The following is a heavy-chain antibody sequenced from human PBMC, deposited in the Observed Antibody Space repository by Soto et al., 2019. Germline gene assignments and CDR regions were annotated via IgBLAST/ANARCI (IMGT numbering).Heavy chain of an antibody. CDR1: GFSFSSHS. CDR3: AKSHLGGMAPFDY. V-gene: IGHV3-23*01. D-gene: IGHD1-20*01. CDR2: ISGSGGHI. Sequence: EVQLMESGGALVQPGGSLRLSCVASGFSFSSHSVTWVRQAPGKGPEWVSTISGSGGHIYYVDSVKGRFTISRDNSKNTLYLQMNSLGAEDKALYYCAKSHLGGMAPFDYWGQGTLVTVSS. J-gene: IGHJ4*02.